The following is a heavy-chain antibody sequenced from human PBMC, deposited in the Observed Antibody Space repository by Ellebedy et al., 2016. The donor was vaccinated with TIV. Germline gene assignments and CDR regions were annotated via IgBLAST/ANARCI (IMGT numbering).Heavy chain of an antibody. CDR1: GGSFTGHY. CDR3: AMYTTGEVWYFDL. D-gene: IGHD7-27*01. J-gene: IGHJ2*01. CDR2: ISHSGST. Sequence: MPSETLSLTCAVYGGSFTGHYWSWIRQPPGKGLEWIGEISHSGSTNYSPSLKSRVTISLDTSKNQFSLKLNSVTAADTAVYYCAMYTTGEVWYFDLWGRGTLVTVSS. V-gene: IGHV4-34*01.